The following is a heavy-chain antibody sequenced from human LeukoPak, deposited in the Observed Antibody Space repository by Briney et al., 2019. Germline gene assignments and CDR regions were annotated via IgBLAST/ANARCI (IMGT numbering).Heavy chain of an antibody. CDR1: GFTFSSYW. CDR3: ARDAPIAVAGDTSYMDV. V-gene: IGHV3-74*01. CDR2: INGDGSST. D-gene: IGHD6-19*01. Sequence: QPGGSLRLSCAASGFTFSSYWMHWVRQAPGKGLVWVSRINGDGSSTAYADSVKGRFTISRDNAKNSLYLQMNSLRAEDTALYYCARDAPIAVAGDTSYMDVWGKGTTVTVSS. J-gene: IGHJ6*03.